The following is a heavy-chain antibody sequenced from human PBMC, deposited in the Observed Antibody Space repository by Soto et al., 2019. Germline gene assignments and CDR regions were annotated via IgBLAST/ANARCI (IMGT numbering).Heavy chain of an antibody. CDR2: IYYSGST. V-gene: IGHV4-59*01. Sequence: PSETLFLTCTVSGGSISSYYWSWIRQPPGKGLEWIGYIYYSGSTNYNPSLKSRVTISVDTSKNQFSLKLSSVTAADTAVYYCAQNDFWSGYYTYWGQGTLVTVSS. D-gene: IGHD3-3*01. CDR3: AQNDFWSGYYTY. CDR1: GGSISSYY. J-gene: IGHJ4*02.